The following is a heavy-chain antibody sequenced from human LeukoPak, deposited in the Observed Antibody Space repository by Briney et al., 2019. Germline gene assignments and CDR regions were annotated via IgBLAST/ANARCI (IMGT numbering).Heavy chain of an antibody. Sequence: PGGSLRLSCAASGFTFSNYAMYWVRQAPGKGLEWVALISYDGSIKYYADSVKGRFTISRDNSKNTLYLQMNSLRVEDTAVYYCTKGEYSNSWYGDYWGQGTLVTVSS. CDR1: GFTFSNYA. CDR3: TKGEYSNSWYGDY. V-gene: IGHV3-30-3*01. J-gene: IGHJ4*02. D-gene: IGHD6-13*01. CDR2: ISYDGSIK.